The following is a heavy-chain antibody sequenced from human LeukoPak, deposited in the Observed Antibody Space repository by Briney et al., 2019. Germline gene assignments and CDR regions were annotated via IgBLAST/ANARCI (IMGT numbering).Heavy chain of an antibody. Sequence: SAKVSCKASGGTFSSYAISWVRQAPGQGLEWMGGIIPIFGTANYAQKFQGRVTITTDESTSTAYMELSSLRSEDTAGYYCARRFNSTYVWWFDPWGQGTLVTVSS. D-gene: IGHD4-11*01. CDR2: IIPIFGTA. V-gene: IGHV1-69*05. CDR3: ARRFNSTYVWWFDP. CDR1: GGTFSSYA. J-gene: IGHJ5*02.